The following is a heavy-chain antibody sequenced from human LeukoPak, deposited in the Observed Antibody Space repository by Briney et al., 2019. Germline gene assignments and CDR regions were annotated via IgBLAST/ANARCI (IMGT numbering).Heavy chain of an antibody. CDR2: INHSGST. Sequence: SETLSLTCAVYGGSFSGYYWSWIRQPPGKGLEWIGEINHSGSTNYNPSLKSRVTISVDTSKNQFSLKLSSVTAADTAVYYCARGRGRGYYGSGSYYAFYFDYWGQGTLVTVSS. V-gene: IGHV4-34*01. D-gene: IGHD3-10*01. CDR1: GGSFSGYY. CDR3: ARGRGRGYYGSGSYYAFYFDY. J-gene: IGHJ4*02.